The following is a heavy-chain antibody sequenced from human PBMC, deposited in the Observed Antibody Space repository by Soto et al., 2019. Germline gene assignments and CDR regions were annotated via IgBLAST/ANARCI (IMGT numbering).Heavy chain of an antibody. D-gene: IGHD1-7*01. CDR1: GYTFTSYY. Sequence: ASVKVSCKASGYTFTSYYMHWVRQAPGQGLEWMGIINPSVGTTSYAQKFQGRVTITRDTSTSTAYMELSSLRSEDTAVYYCARVGITGTTGPPRRVYYFDYWGQGTLVTVSS. CDR3: ARVGITGTTGPPRRVYYFDY. V-gene: IGHV1-46*01. CDR2: INPSVGTT. J-gene: IGHJ4*02.